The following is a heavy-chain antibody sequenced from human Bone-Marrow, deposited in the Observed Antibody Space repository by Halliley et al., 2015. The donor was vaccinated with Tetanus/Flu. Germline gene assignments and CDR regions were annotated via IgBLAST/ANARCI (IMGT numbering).Heavy chain of an antibody. CDR2: ISSSSSYI. J-gene: IGHJ4*02. CDR3: ARGSHAYYGSGKNLGY. Sequence: PSISSSSSYIYYADSVKGRFTISRDNAKNSLYLQMNSLRAEDTAVYYCARGSHAYYGSGKNLGYWGQGTLVTVSS. V-gene: IGHV3-21*01. D-gene: IGHD3-10*01.